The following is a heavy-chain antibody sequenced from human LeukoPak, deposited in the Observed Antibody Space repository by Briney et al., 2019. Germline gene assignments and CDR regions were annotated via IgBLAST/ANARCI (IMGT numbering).Heavy chain of an antibody. D-gene: IGHD5-12*01. Sequence: GGSLRLSCAASGFTFSSYAMSWVRQAPGKGLEWVSAISGSGGSTYYADSVKGRFTISRDNSKNTLYLQMNSLRAEDTAVYYRAKDGYSSDAFDIWGQGTMVTVSS. CDR2: ISGSGGST. CDR1: GFTFSSYA. V-gene: IGHV3-23*01. J-gene: IGHJ3*02. CDR3: AKDGYSSDAFDI.